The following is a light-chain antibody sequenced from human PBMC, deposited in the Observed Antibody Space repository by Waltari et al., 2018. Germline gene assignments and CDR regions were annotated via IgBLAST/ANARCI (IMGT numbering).Light chain of an antibody. CDR2: HDK. V-gene: IGLV3-1*01. CDR3: QTWANYSVF. Sequence: SYDLIQPPSVSVSPGQTVSIPLSGDKVGAKYTSWYQQKPGPSPVLVIYHDKKRPSGIPERFSGSNSGNTVTLTISGTQTLDEADYYCQTWANYSVFFGGGTKLTVL. CDR1: KVGAKY. J-gene: IGLJ2*01.